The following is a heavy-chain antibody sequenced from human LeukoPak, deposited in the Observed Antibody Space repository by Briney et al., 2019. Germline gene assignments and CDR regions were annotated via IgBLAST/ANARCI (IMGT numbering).Heavy chain of an antibody. CDR3: VARRFYRSGSPH. J-gene: IGHJ4*02. D-gene: IGHD3-10*01. CDR2: INYSASSI. V-gene: IGHV3-11*01. Sequence: GGSLRLSCAASGFTSSDYYMSWIRQTPGKGLEWLSDINYSASSIYYADSVKGRFTISRDNTKKSLFLQMNSLRAEDTALYYCVARRFYRSGSPHWGQGTLVTVSS. CDR1: GFTSSDYY.